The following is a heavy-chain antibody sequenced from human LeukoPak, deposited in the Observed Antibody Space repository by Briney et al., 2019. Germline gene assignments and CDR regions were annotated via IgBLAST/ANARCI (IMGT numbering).Heavy chain of an antibody. J-gene: IGHJ5*02. D-gene: IGHD3-16*01. CDR2: IKPDGTEI. Sequence: GGSLRLSCAASGFSFSDSWMDWVRQAPGKRLEWVANIKPDGTEIYYLDAVKGQFTISRDNAKNSLYLQMRSLRAEDTAVYYCTRALVSWGQGVLVTVSS. V-gene: IGHV3-7*02. CDR1: GFSFSDSW. CDR3: TRALVS.